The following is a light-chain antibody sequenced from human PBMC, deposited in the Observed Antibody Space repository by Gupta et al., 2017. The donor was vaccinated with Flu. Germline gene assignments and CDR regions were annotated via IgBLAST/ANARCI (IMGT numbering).Light chain of an antibody. Sequence: DIQMTQSPSTLSASVGDRVTITCRASQSISRYLAWYQQKPGKAPKLLIYKASSLESGVPSRFSGSGSGTEFTLAISSLQPDDFATYYCQHYNSFALTFGGGTKVEIK. J-gene: IGKJ4*01. CDR1: QSISRY. CDR3: QHYNSFALT. V-gene: IGKV1-5*03. CDR2: KAS.